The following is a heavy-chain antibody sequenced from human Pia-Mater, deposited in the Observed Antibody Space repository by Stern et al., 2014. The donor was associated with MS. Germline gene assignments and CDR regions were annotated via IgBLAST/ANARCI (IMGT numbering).Heavy chain of an antibody. CDR3: ARDGRHTDNYGLDV. Sequence: VQLVESGAEVKKPGSSVKVSCKASGGTFNVYAINWLRQAPGQGLEWVGGITPIFGTANYAQKFQGRVTITADESTRTSSMQLSSLRYDDTAVYYCARDGRHTDNYGLDVWGQGTTVTVSS. J-gene: IGHJ6*02. CDR1: GGTFNVYA. V-gene: IGHV1-69*01. CDR2: ITPIFGTA. D-gene: IGHD3-9*01.